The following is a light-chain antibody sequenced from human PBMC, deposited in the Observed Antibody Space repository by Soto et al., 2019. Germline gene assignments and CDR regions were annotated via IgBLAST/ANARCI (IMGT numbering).Light chain of an antibody. V-gene: IGKV1-5*03. CDR2: KAS. CDR3: QQYNDFPWT. Sequence: DIQMTQSPSTLSASVGDRVTITCRASQSISSWLAGYQQKAGKAPKLLIYKASSLESGVPSRFSGSGSGTEFTLTISRLQPDDFATYYCQQYNDFPWTFGQGTKVEI. CDR1: QSISSW. J-gene: IGKJ1*01.